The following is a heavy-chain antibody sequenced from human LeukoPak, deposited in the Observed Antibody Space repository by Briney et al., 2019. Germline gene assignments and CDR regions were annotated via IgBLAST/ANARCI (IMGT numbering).Heavy chain of an antibody. CDR2: IYYSGST. D-gene: IGHD3-22*01. Sequence: PSETLSLTCTVSGGSISSGGYYWSWVRQLPGKGLEWIGYIYYSGSTYYNPPLKSRVTISVDTSKNQFSLKLSSVTAAETAVYYCARYDSSGSIDYWGQGTLVTVSS. J-gene: IGHJ4*02. CDR3: ARYDSSGSIDY. V-gene: IGHV4-31*03. CDR1: GGSISSGGYY.